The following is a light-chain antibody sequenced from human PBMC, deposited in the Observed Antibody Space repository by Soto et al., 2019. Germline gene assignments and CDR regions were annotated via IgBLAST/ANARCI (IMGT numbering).Light chain of an antibody. J-gene: IGKJ4*01. CDR1: QSVNSY. CDR2: DAS. V-gene: IGKV3-11*01. Sequence: EIVLTQSPATLSLSPGERATLSCRASQSVNSYLAWYQQKPGQAPRLLIYDASNRATGTPARFSGSGSGTEFTLTISSLEPEDFAVYYCQQRSNWSLTFGGGTKVEIK. CDR3: QQRSNWSLT.